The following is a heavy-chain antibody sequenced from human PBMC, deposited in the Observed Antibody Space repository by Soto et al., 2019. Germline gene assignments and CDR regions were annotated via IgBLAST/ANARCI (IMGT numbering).Heavy chain of an antibody. Sequence: QVQLQQWGAGLLKPSETLSLTCAVYGGSFSGYYWSWIRQPPGKGLEWIGEINHSGSTNYNPSLKSRVTISVHTSKNQFSLTLSSVTAADTAVYYCARGSPRYDFWSGYYNWFDPWGQGTLVTVSS. V-gene: IGHV4-34*01. CDR1: GGSFSGYY. J-gene: IGHJ5*02. D-gene: IGHD3-3*01. CDR3: ARGSPRYDFWSGYYNWFDP. CDR2: INHSGST.